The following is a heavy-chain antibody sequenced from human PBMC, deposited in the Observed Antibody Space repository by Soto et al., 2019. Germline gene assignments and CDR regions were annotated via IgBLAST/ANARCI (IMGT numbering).Heavy chain of an antibody. CDR3: ARDSRKKLILYYYYGMDV. CDR1: GYPFTSYY. V-gene: IGHV1-46*01. J-gene: IGHJ6*02. CDR2: INPSGGST. Sequence: GXSVKGSSTAAGYPFTSYYVHWVRQAPGQGLEWMGIINPSGGSTSYAQKFQGRVTMTRDTSTSTVYMELSSLRSEDTAVYYCARDSRKKLILYYYYGMDVWGQGTTVTFSS. D-gene: IGHD2-2*01.